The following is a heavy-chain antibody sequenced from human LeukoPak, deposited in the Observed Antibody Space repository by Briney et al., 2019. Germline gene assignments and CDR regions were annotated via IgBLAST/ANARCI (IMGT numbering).Heavy chain of an antibody. D-gene: IGHD3-9*01. CDR3: ARVAISRIGYYYYGMDV. Sequence: SETLSLTCAVYGGSFSGYYWSWIRQPPGKGLEWIGEINHSGSTNYNPSLKSRVTISVDTSKNQFSLKLSSVTAADTAVYYCARVAISRIGYYYYGMDVWGQGTTVTVSS. V-gene: IGHV4-34*01. CDR1: GGSFSGYY. CDR2: INHSGST. J-gene: IGHJ6*02.